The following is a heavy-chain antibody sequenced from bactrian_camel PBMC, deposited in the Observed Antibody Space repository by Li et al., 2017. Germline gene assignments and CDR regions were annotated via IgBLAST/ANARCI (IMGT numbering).Heavy chain of an antibody. Sequence: HVQLVESGGGAAQPGGSLSLSCAASGTAYLTYCLGFFRQAPGKLREGVAAIDSDGSTSYADSVKGRFTISKDNAKNTLYQQMNSLKPEDTAMYYCAALWGIAGPPMDWARAVDHWGLGTQVTVS. J-gene: IGHJ4*01. V-gene: IGHV3S53*01. CDR1: GTAYLTYC. CDR2: IDSDGST. CDR3: AALWGIAGPPMDWARAVDH. D-gene: IGHD3*01.